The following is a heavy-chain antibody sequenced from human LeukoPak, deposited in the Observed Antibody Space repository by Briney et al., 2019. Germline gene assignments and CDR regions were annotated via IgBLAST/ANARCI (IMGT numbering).Heavy chain of an antibody. J-gene: IGHJ4*02. CDR1: GLTFEDYG. D-gene: IGHD6-19*01. Sequence: PGGSLRLSCAASGLTFEDYGMRWVRQAPGKGREWVSGINWNGGSTGYADSVKGRFTISRDNAKNSLYLQMSSLRAEDTALYYCAREAKDSSGWYAHDDYWGQGTLVTVSS. V-gene: IGHV3-20*04. CDR2: INWNGGST. CDR3: AREAKDSSGWYAHDDY.